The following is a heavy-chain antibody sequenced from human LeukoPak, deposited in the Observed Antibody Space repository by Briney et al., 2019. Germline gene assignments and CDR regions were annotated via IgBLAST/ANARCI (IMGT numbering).Heavy chain of an antibody. V-gene: IGHV3-74*01. CDR1: GFTFSSYW. CDR3: AKDIKMTAAGLIDY. CDR2: INSDGSST. J-gene: IGHJ4*02. Sequence: GGSLRLSCAASGFTFSSYWMHWVRQAPGKGLVWVSRINSDGSSTSYADSVKGRFTISRDNSKNSLYLQMKSLRTEDTALYYCAKDIKMTAAGLIDYWGRGTLVTVSS. D-gene: IGHD6-13*01.